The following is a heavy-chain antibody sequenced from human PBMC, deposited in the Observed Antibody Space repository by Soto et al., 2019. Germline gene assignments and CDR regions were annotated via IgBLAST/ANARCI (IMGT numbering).Heavy chain of an antibody. CDR1: GYTFTSYG. CDR3: AGFPGESWSDYYYSVMEF. D-gene: IGHD6-13*01. Sequence: ASVKVSCKASGYTFTSYGISWVRQAPGQGLEWMGWISAYNGNTNYAQKLQGRVTMTTDTSTTTAYMELRSLRPDAPAAYYCAGFPGESWSDYYYSVMEFLGQGTTVTVS. CDR2: ISAYNGNT. J-gene: IGHJ6*02. V-gene: IGHV1-18*01.